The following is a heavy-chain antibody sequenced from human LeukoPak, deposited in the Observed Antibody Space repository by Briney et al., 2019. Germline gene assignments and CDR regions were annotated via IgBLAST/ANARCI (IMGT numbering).Heavy chain of an antibody. CDR3: AKDPRMTTLDY. J-gene: IGHJ4*02. CDR1: GFTFSSYV. V-gene: IGHV3-23*01. CDR2: ISASGGST. Sequence: GGSLRLSCAASGFTFSSYVMSWVRQAPGKGLEWASAISASGGSTYYADSVKGRFTISRDNSKNTLYLQMHSLRAEDTAVYYCAKDPRMTTLDYWGQGTLVTVSS. D-gene: IGHD4-11*01.